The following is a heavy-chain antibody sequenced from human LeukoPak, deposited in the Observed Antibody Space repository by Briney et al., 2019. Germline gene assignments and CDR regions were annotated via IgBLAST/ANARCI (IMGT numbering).Heavy chain of an antibody. CDR3: ARGSIAAAGVDY. CDR2: ISSSSSYI. D-gene: IGHD6-13*01. J-gene: IGHJ4*02. V-gene: IGHV3-21*01. Sequence: GGSLRLSCAASGFTVSSNYMSWVRQAPGKGLEWVSSISSSSSYIYYADSVKGRFTISRDNAKNSLYLQMNSLRAEDTAVYYCARGSIAAAGVDYWGQGTLVTVSS. CDR1: GFTVSSNY.